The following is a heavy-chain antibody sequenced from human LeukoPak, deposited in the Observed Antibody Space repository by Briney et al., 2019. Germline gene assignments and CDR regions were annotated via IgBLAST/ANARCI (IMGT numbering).Heavy chain of an antibody. Sequence: SQTLSLTCAISGDSVSTNSAAWNWLRQSPLRGLEWLGRTYYRSKWYNDYAVSVKSRITINPDTSKNQFSLQLSSVTPEDTAVYYCARATNSGDYDYWGQGTLVTVSS. CDR3: ARATNSGDYDY. V-gene: IGHV6-1*01. J-gene: IGHJ4*02. D-gene: IGHD6-25*01. CDR2: TYYRSKWYN. CDR1: GDSVSTNSAA.